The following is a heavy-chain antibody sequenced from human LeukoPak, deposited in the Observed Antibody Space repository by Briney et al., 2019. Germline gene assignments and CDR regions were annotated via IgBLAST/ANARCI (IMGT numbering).Heavy chain of an antibody. CDR3: ARGSNYYGDY. Sequence: GGSLRLSCITSGFTFSSSGMHWVRQAPGKGLEWVAVIWHDASNEFYADSVKGRFTISRDNSKNTLYLQMNSLRAEDTAVYYCARGSNYYGDYWGQGTLDTVSS. V-gene: IGHV3-33*01. J-gene: IGHJ4*02. CDR1: GFTFSSSG. CDR2: IWHDASNE. D-gene: IGHD3-10*01.